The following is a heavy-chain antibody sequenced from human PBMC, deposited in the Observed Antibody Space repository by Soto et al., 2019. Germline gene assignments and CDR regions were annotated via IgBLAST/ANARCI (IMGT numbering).Heavy chain of an antibody. J-gene: IGHJ4*01. CDR2: INPNSGGT. D-gene: IGHD1-26*01. V-gene: IGHV1-2*02. CDR3: ARSSGTYSDFDY. Sequence: QVHLVQSGAEVKKSGASVKVSCEASGYSFTAYCVHWVRQAPGQGLEWMGWINPNSGGTNYAQRFQGRVAMTTDTSTNTAYMELNSLKSDDTALYYCARSSGTYSDFDYWGQGTQATVSS. CDR1: GYSFTAYC.